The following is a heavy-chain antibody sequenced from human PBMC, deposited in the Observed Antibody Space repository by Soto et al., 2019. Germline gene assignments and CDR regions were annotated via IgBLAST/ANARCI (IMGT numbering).Heavy chain of an antibody. CDR3: ARTVGWLDP. J-gene: IGHJ5*02. Sequence: SHTLSLTCVISGYSVSSNSAAWNWIRQSPSRGLEWLGRTYYRSKWYKEYAASVKSRITINPDTSKNQFSLQLNSVSPEDTAVYYCARTVGWLDPWGQGTLVTVSS. D-gene: IGHD2-15*01. CDR1: GYSVSSNSAA. V-gene: IGHV6-1*01. CDR2: TYYRSKWYK.